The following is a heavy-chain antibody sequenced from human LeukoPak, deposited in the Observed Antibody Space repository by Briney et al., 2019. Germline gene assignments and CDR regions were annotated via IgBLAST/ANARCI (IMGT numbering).Heavy chain of an antibody. J-gene: IGHJ3*02. Sequence: SETLSLTCTVSGGSISSYYWSWIRQPPGKGLEWIGYIYYSGSTNYNPSLKSRVTISVDTSKNQFSLKLSSVTAEDTAVYYCAVAGVGAFDIWGQGTMVTVSS. D-gene: IGHD1-26*01. CDR2: IYYSGST. CDR3: AVAGVGAFDI. V-gene: IGHV4-59*01. CDR1: GGSISSYY.